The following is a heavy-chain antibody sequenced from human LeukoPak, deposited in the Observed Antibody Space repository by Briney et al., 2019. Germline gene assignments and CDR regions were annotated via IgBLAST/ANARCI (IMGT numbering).Heavy chain of an antibody. CDR1: GYTFTGYY. J-gene: IGHJ6*02. D-gene: IGHD3-9*01. V-gene: IGHV1-2*02. CDR3: ARTSSYYDILAGYYPNYYYYGMDV. CDR2: INPNSGGT. Sequence: ASVKVSCKASGYTFTGYYMHWVRQAPGQGLEWMGWINPNSGGTNYAQKFQGRVTMTRDTSISTAYMELSRLRSEDTAVYYCARTSSYYDILAGYYPNYYYYGMDVWGQGTTDTVSS.